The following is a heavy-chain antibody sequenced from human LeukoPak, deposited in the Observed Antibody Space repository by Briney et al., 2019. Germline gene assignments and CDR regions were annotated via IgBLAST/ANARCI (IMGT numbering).Heavy chain of an antibody. D-gene: IGHD2-2*01. CDR1: GYTFTSYG. J-gene: IGHJ3*02. Sequence: GASVKVSCKASGYTFTSYGISWVRQAPGQGLEWMGWISAYNGNTNYAQKLQGRVTMTTDTSTSTTYMELRSLRSDDTAVYYCARSLALGYCSSTSCPSDAFDIWGQGTMVTVSS. CDR2: ISAYNGNT. V-gene: IGHV1-18*01. CDR3: ARSLALGYCSSTSCPSDAFDI.